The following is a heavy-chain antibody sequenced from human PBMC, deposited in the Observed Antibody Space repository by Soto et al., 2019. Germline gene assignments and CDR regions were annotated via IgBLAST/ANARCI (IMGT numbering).Heavy chain of an antibody. D-gene: IGHD5-18*01. Sequence: QVQLQQWGAGLLKPSETLSLTCAVYGGSFSGYYWSWIRQPPGKGLEWIGEINHSGSTNYNPSLKSRVTISVDTSKNQFSLKLSSVTAADTAVHYCARENVSGYSRMDVWGQGTTVTVSS. CDR2: INHSGST. CDR3: ARENVSGYSRMDV. CDR1: GGSFSGYY. J-gene: IGHJ6*02. V-gene: IGHV4-34*01.